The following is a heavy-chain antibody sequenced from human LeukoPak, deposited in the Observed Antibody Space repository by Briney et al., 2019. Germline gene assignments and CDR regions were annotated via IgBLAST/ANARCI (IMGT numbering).Heavy chain of an antibody. D-gene: IGHD2-15*01. V-gene: IGHV3-9*01. CDR2: ISRNSGSI. CDR3: AKAVKGYCSGGSCYSLDY. Sequence: PGGSLRRSCAASGCTFDDYAMHWVRQAPGKGLEWVPGISRNSGSIGYADSVRGRFTISRDNAKNSLYLQMNSLRAEDTALYYCAKAVKGYCSGGSCYSLDYWGQGTLVTVSS. CDR1: GCTFDDYA. J-gene: IGHJ4*02.